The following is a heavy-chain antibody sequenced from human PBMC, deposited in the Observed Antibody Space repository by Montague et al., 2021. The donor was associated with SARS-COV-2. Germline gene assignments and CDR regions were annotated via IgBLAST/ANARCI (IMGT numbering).Heavy chain of an antibody. J-gene: IGHJ4*02. D-gene: IGHD2-8*02. CDR3: ARNYWFYFDY. V-gene: IGHV3-7*01. Sequence: SLRLSCAASGFTIGDTYMTWVRQAPGKGLEWVAKINRDGSRRDYVDSMKGRFTISRDNAKNSLYLQLDSLRAEDTAVYYCARNYWFYFDYWGQGTLVTDSS. CDR1: GFTIGDTY. CDR2: INRDGSRR.